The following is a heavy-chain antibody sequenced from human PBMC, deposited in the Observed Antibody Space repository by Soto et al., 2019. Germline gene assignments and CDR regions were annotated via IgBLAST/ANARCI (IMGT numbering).Heavy chain of an antibody. V-gene: IGHV1-8*01. Sequence: ASVKVSCKASGYTFTSYDINWVRQATGQGLEWMGWMNPNSGNTGYAQKFQGRVTMTEDTSTDTAYMELSSLRSEDTAVYYCATDLTAVPYYYYGMDVWGQGTTVTVSS. J-gene: IGHJ6*02. D-gene: IGHD1-1*01. CDR1: GYTFTSYD. CDR3: ATDLTAVPYYYYGMDV. CDR2: MNPNSGNT.